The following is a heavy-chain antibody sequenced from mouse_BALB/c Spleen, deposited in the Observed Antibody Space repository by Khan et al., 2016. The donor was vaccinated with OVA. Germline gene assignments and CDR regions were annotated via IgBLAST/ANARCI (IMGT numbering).Heavy chain of an antibody. D-gene: IGHD2-1*01. Sequence: QIQLVQSGPELKKPGETVRISCKASGYAFTNYGVNWVKQAPGKDLKCMGWINTYTGKPTYPDDFKGRFAFSLETSASTAYLQINNLKNEDTAKYFCARSGNSYALDYWGQGTSVTVSS. CDR1: GYAFTNYG. J-gene: IGHJ4*01. V-gene: IGHV9-3-1*01. CDR2: INTYTGKP. CDR3: ARSGNSYALDY.